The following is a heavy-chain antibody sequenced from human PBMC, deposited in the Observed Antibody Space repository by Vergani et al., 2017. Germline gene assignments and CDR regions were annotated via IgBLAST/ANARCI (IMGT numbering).Heavy chain of an antibody. V-gene: IGHV3-9*02. CDR2: ISWNSNSI. Sequence: EVQLEESGGGLVLPGRSLRLSCVASVFTSAGYAMHWVRQAPGKGLEWVSGISWNSNSIGYADSVKGRFTISRDNAKNSLYLQMNSLRAEDTALYYCANDLGTSSGGGWFDPWGQGTLVTVSS. CDR1: VFTSAGYA. D-gene: IGHD6-6*01. J-gene: IGHJ5*02. CDR3: ANDLGTSSGGGWFDP.